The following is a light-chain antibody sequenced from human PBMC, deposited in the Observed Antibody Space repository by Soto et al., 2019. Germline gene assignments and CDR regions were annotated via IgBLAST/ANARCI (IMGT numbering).Light chain of an antibody. J-gene: IGKJ1*01. CDR3: QQYNNWPRT. CDR2: GAS. Sequence: EIVMTQSPATLSVSPGERATLSCRASQSVSSNVAWYQQKPGQAPRLLIYGASTTATGIPARFSGSGSGTEFIPTICRLQSEAFAVYYCQQYNNWPRTFGQGTKVEIK. CDR1: QSVSSN. V-gene: IGKV3-15*01.